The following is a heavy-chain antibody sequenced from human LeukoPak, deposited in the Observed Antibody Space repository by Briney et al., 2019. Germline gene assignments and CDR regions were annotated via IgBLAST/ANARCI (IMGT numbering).Heavy chain of an antibody. V-gene: IGHV3-23*01. D-gene: IGHD3-10*01. Sequence: HTGGSLRLSCAASGFTFSSYAMSWVRQAPGKGLEWVSAISGSGGSTYYADSVKGRFTISRDNSKNTLYLQMNSLRAEDTAVYYCAKGRRDYGSGSYDYWGQGTLVTVSS. CDR3: AKGRRDYGSGSYDY. CDR2: ISGSGGST. CDR1: GFTFSSYA. J-gene: IGHJ4*02.